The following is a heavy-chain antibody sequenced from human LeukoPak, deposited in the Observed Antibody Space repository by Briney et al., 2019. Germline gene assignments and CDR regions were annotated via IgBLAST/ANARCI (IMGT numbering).Heavy chain of an antibody. J-gene: IGHJ3*02. V-gene: IGHV3-23*01. CDR3: ARDSQDSSGYYYEGDAFDI. CDR1: GFTFSSYA. Sequence: PGGSLRLSCAASGFTFSSYAMSWVRQAPGKGLEWVSAISGSGGSTYYADSVKGRFTISRDNAKNTLYLQMNRLRAEDTAVYYCARDSQDSSGYYYEGDAFDIWGQGTMVTVSS. D-gene: IGHD3-22*01. CDR2: ISGSGGST.